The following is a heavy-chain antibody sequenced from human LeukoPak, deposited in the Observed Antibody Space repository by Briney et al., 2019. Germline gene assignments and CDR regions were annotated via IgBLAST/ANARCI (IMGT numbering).Heavy chain of an antibody. J-gene: IGHJ4*02. Sequence: GGSLRLSCAAAGFTFDDYAMPWVRQAPGKGLEWVSGISWKRATIGYADSVKGRFTISRDNAKNILYMELNSLRGDDTAFYYYAKDAKRLTERGYLDSWGQGTLVIVSS. V-gene: IGHV3-9*01. D-gene: IGHD2-15*01. CDR1: GFTFDDYA. CDR2: ISWKRATI. CDR3: AKDAKRLTERGYLDS.